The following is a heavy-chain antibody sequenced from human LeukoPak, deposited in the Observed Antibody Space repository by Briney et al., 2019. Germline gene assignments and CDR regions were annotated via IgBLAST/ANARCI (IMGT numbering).Heavy chain of an antibody. J-gene: IGHJ4*02. Sequence: ASVKVSCKASGYSLTSYGISWVRQAPGQGLEWMGWISAYNSNTNYAQNLQGRVTMTTDTSTSTVYLDLRSLRSDDTAVYYCARAAGGGYFDYWGQETLVTVSS. CDR2: ISAYNSNT. CDR1: GYSLTSYG. D-gene: IGHD6-13*01. V-gene: IGHV1-18*01. CDR3: ARAAGGGYFDY.